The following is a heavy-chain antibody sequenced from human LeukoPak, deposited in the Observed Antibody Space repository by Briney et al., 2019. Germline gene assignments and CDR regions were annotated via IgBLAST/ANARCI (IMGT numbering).Heavy chain of an antibody. V-gene: IGHV4-39*07. D-gene: IGHD3-22*01. CDR1: GGSISSSSYY. J-gene: IGHJ4*02. CDR2: IYYSGST. Sequence: PSETLSLTCTVSGGSISSSSYYWGWIRQPPGKGLEWIGSIYYSGSTYYNPSLKSRVTISVDTSKNQFSLKLSPVTAADTAVYYCARDFSYYYDSSGLRDYWGQGTLVTVPS. CDR3: ARDFSYYYDSSGLRDY.